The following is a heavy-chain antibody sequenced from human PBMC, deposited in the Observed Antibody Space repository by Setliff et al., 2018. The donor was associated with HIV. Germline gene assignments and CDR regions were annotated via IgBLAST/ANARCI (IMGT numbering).Heavy chain of an antibody. Sequence: ASVKVSCKASGYTFTNYYMHWVRQAPGQGLEWMGIINPNGGSRSYAQKFQGRVTMTRDTSTNTVYMELSSLRSEDTAVYYCARGYSIALGWFDPWGQGTLVTVSS. J-gene: IGHJ5*02. CDR1: GYTFTNYY. V-gene: IGHV1-46*01. D-gene: IGHD6-13*01. CDR3: ARGYSIALGWFDP. CDR2: INPNGGSR.